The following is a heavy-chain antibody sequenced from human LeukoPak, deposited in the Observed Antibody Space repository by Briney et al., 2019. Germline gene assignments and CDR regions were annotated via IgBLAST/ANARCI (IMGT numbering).Heavy chain of an antibody. J-gene: IGHJ5*02. D-gene: IGHD2-2*01. CDR2: IYHSGST. CDR1: GGSISSGGYS. V-gene: IGHV4-30-2*01. Sequence: SETLSPTCAVSGGSISSGGYSWSWIRQPPGKGLEWIGYIYHSGSTYYNPSLKSRVTISVDTSKNQFSLKLSSVTAADTAVYYCARGQDIVVVPAAISGRGMWFDPWGQGTLVTVSS. CDR3: ARGQDIVVVPAAISGRGMWFDP.